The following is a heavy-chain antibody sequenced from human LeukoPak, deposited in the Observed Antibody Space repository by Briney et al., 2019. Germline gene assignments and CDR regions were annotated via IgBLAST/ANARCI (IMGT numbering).Heavy chain of an antibody. Sequence: GGSLRLSCAVSGLPVSTNYMSWVRQVPGKGLEWISVIYGGGTTYYTESVKGRFTLSRDNSKNTVFLQMNSLRAEDTAVYYCASLAWDVRPPDYWGQGTLVSVSS. CDR3: ASLAWDVRPPDY. D-gene: IGHD1-26*01. V-gene: IGHV3-66*01. J-gene: IGHJ4*02. CDR2: IYGGGTT. CDR1: GLPVSTNY.